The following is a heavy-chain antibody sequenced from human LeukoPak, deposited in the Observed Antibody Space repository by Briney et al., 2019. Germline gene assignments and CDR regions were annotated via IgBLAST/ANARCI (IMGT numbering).Heavy chain of an antibody. CDR2: IYYSGST. Sequence: SETLSLTCTVSGGSISSYYWSWIRQPPGKGLEWIGYIYYSGSTNYNPSLKSRVTISVDTSKSQFSLKLSSVTAADTAVYYCARDQYGAGGWFDPWGQGTLVTVSS. J-gene: IGHJ5*02. D-gene: IGHD4-17*01. V-gene: IGHV4-59*01. CDR3: ARDQYGAGGWFDP. CDR1: GGSISSYY.